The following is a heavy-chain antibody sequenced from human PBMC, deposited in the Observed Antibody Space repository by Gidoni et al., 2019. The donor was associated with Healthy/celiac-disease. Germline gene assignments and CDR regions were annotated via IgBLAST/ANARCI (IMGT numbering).Heavy chain of an antibody. CDR3: ARDVPGSGKHSGWFDP. V-gene: IGHV4-30-4*01. CDR1: GGSISSCDYY. Sequence: QVPLPESGPGLAKPSQTRSLTCTVSGGSISSCDYYWSWIRQPPGKGLEWIGYIYYSVSTYYNPSLKSRVTISVDTSKNQFSLKLSSVTAADTAVYYCARDVPGSGKHSGWFDPWGQGTLVTVSS. D-gene: IGHD3-10*01. CDR2: IYYSVST. J-gene: IGHJ5*02.